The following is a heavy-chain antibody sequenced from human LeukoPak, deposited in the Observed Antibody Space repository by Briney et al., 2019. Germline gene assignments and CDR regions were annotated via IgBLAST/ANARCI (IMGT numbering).Heavy chain of an antibody. J-gene: IGHJ4*02. CDR3: ARVSSVAGTDFDY. CDR2: IKQDGSEK. V-gene: IGHV3-7*01. Sequence: GGSLRLSCAASGFTFSSYWMSWVRQAPGKGLEWVANIKQDGSEKYYVDSVKGRLTISRDNAKNSLYLQMNSLRAEDTAVYYCARVSSVAGTDFDYWGQGTLVTVSS. CDR1: GFTFSSYW. D-gene: IGHD6-19*01.